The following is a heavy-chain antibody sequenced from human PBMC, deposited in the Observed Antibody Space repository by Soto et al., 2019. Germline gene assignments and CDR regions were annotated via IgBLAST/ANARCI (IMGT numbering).Heavy chain of an antibody. CDR1: GGSISSYY. J-gene: IGHJ4*02. V-gene: IGHV4-59*01. D-gene: IGHD1-1*01. CDR3: ASGTIQTTLDY. CDR2: IYYSGST. Sequence: PSETLSLTCTVSGGSISSYYWSWIRQPPGKGLEWIGYIYYSGSTNYNPSLKSRVTISVDTSKNQFSLKLSSVTAAVTAVYYCASGTIQTTLDYWGQGTLVTVSS.